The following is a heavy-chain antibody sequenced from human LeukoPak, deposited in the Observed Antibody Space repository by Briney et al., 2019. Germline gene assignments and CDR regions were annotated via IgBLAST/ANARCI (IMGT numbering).Heavy chain of an antibody. D-gene: IGHD3-16*02. Sequence: GGSLRLSCVASGFTFSSYWMTWVRQAPGKGLEWVANIKTDGSQIYYVDSVKGRFTISRDNAKNSLYLQMNSLRAEDTAVYYCARVSAGVIGMKDAFDIWGQGTMVTVSS. V-gene: IGHV3-7*01. CDR2: IKTDGSQI. CDR1: GFTFSSYW. J-gene: IGHJ3*02. CDR3: ARVSAGVIGMKDAFDI.